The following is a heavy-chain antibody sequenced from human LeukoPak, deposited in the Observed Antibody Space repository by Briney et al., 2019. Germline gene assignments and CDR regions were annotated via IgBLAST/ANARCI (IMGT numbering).Heavy chain of an antibody. Sequence: PSETLSLTCSVSGGSISSSSYYWAWIRQPPGKGLVVNGSIYYSGNTYYNPSLKSRVTISVDRSKNQFSLKLSSVTAADAAVYYCARGQYDFWSGHKGDYWGQGTLVTVSS. D-gene: IGHD3-3*01. J-gene: IGHJ4*02. CDR3: ARGQYDFWSGHKGDY. V-gene: IGHV4-39*01. CDR2: IYYSGNT. CDR1: GGSISSSSYY.